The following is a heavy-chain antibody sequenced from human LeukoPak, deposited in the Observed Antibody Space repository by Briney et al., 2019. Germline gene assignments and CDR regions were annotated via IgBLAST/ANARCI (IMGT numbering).Heavy chain of an antibody. V-gene: IGHV1-46*01. CDR2: INTKTDTT. D-gene: IGHD5-18*01. Sequence: ASVKVSCKTSGYFFITYKIHWLRQAPGQGPEWMGLINTKTDTTTYAQKFQGRVTMTRDTSTSTVYMELSSLRSEDTAVYYCARDPTAMVGYWGQGTLVTVSS. J-gene: IGHJ4*02. CDR3: ARDPTAMVGY. CDR1: GYFFITYK.